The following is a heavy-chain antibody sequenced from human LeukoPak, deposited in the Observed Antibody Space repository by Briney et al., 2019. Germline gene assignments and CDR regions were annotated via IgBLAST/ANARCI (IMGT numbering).Heavy chain of an antibody. V-gene: IGHV3-11*03. CDR1: GFTFSDYY. CDR2: ISSDSSHT. D-gene: IGHD2-15*01. Sequence: KPGGSLRLSCEASGFTFSDYYMTWIRQAPGKGLEWVSFISSDSSHTNHADSVKGRFTISRDNAKNSLYLQMNSLRADDTAVYYCARFRRDCSGGSCSNWFDPWGQGTLVTVSS. J-gene: IGHJ5*02. CDR3: ARFRRDCSGGSCSNWFDP.